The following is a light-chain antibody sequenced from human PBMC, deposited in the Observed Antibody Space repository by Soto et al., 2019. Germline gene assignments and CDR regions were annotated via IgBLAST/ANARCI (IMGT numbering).Light chain of an antibody. Sequence: DIQMTQFPSTLSASIGDRVTITCRASQTVSSWLAWYQQKPGKAPKLLIYKASNLESGVPSRFSGSGSGTDFTLTISSLQPDDFATYYCQQYNPYSPYTFGQGTRLAIK. V-gene: IGKV1-5*03. CDR1: QTVSSW. CDR2: KAS. CDR3: QQYNPYSPYT. J-gene: IGKJ2*01.